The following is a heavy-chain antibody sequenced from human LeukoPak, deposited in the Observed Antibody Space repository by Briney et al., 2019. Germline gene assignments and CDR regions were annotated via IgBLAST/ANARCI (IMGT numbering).Heavy chain of an antibody. V-gene: IGHV4-30-4*01. CDR2: IHHSGTA. CDR3: ARAPPLSGGDCFRPLDY. J-gene: IGHJ4*02. Sequence: SQTLSLTCTVSGVSITRDEYLWSWVRQPPGKGLEWVGYIHHSGTAFSGPSLRSRLTMSLDKSKDQFSLRLASVTAADTAVYYCARAPPLSGGDCFRPLDYWGQGTLVTVSS. D-gene: IGHD2-21*02. CDR1: GVSITRDEYL.